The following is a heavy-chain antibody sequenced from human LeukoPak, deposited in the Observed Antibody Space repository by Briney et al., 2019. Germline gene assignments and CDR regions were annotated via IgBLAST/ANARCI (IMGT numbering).Heavy chain of an antibody. CDR2: INPSGGST. J-gene: IGHJ4*02. CDR1: GYTFTSYY. Sequence: GASVKVSCKASGYTFTSYYMHWVRQAPGQGLEWMGIINPSGGSTSYAQKFQGRVTMTRDTSTSTVYMELSSLRSEDTAVYYCARGDYSSSSTPPSGLGDWGQGTLVTVSS. D-gene: IGHD6-13*01. CDR3: ARGDYSSSSTPPSGLGD. V-gene: IGHV1-46*01.